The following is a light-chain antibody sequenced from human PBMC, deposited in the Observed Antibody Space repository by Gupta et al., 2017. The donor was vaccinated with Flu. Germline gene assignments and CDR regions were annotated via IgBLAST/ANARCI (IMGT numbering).Light chain of an antibody. CDR3: MHALQTPRT. Sequence: ISCRSSQSLLHNNGNNYLHWHLHTPGQSPQLLIYLGSNRASGVPGRFSGSGSGTDFTLKISRVEAADVGIYYCMHALQTPRTLGQGTKLEI. CDR1: QSLLHNNGNNY. V-gene: IGKV2-28*01. J-gene: IGKJ2*02. CDR2: LGS.